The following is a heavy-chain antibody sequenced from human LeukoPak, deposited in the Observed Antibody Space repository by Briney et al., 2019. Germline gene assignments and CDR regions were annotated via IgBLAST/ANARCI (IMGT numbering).Heavy chain of an antibody. V-gene: IGHV1-18*01. CDR3: ARTSTYYYDSSGYYLVY. D-gene: IGHD3-22*01. J-gene: IGHJ4*02. CDR2: ISAYNGNT. CDR1: GYTFTSYG. Sequence: ASVKVSCKASGYTFTSYGISWVRQAPGQGLEWMGWISAYNGNTNYAQKLQGRVTMTTDTSTSTAYMELRSLRSDDTAVYYCARTSTYYYDSSGYYLVYWGQGTLVTVSS.